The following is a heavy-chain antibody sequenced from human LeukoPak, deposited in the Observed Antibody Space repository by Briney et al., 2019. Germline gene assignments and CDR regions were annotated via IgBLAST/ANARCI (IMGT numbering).Heavy chain of an antibody. CDR2: IVFDGSNE. D-gene: IGHD1/OR15-1a*01. V-gene: IGHV3-30-3*01. CDR1: GFTFSTYT. CDR3: AREKQGSLFDY. Sequence: PGRSLRLSCAGSGFTFSTYTMHWVRQAPCKGLEWVAVIVFDGSNEYYADSVRGRFTVSRDNSNNTLYLQLNSLRAEDTAVYYRAREKQGSLFDYWGQGTLVTVSS. J-gene: IGHJ4*02.